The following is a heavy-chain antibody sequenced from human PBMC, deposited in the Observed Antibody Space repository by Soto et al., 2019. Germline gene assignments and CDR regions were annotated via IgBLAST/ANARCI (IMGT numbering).Heavy chain of an antibody. CDR1: GFTFRRYA. CDR3: ATRAVAHTIPYFDY. CDR2: VSDRGDST. V-gene: IGHV3-23*01. J-gene: IGHJ4*02. D-gene: IGHD6-19*01. Sequence: EVQLLESGGGLIQRGGSLRLSCAASGFTFRRYAMYWVRKAPGKGLEWVSTVSDRGDSTYYVDSVKGRFTISRDNSKNTLYLQMNSLRAEDTAVYYCATRAVAHTIPYFDYWGQGTLVTVSS.